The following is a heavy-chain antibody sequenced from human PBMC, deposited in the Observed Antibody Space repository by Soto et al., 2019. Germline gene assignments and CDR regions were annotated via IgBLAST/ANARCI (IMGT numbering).Heavy chain of an antibody. CDR1: GYIFTSYY. D-gene: IGHD3-10*01. Sequence: GGSMKVSRKASGYIFTSYYLPWVRQAPGQGLEWMGWINPFDGSRMFAQSFQGRVTFTRDTSTSTVYMELSGLRSDDTAVYYCSRVDPGETSPFDHWGQGTLVTVSS. CDR2: INPFDGSR. CDR3: SRVDPGETSPFDH. J-gene: IGHJ4*02. V-gene: IGHV1-46*03.